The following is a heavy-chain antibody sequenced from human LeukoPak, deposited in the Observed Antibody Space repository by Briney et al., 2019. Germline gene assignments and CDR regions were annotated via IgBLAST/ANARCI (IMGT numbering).Heavy chain of an antibody. D-gene: IGHD3-3*01. Sequence: SETLSLTCAVSGGSISSSNWWSWVRQPPGKGLEWVGTIYYSGSTYYNPSLESRLTISIDTSKNQFSLTLSSVTAADTAVYYCARGTIFGVVMHSYGMDVWGQGTTVTVSS. CDR3: ARGTIFGVVMHSYGMDV. V-gene: IGHV4-4*02. CDR2: IYYSGST. J-gene: IGHJ6*02. CDR1: GGSISSSNW.